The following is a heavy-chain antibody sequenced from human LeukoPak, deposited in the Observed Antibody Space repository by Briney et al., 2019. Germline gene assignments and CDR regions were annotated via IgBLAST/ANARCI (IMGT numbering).Heavy chain of an antibody. J-gene: IGHJ4*02. CDR3: TADGYNFY. CDR1: GFTFGDYA. D-gene: IGHD5-24*01. Sequence: GGSLRLSCTASGFTFGDYAMSWVRQALGKGLEWVGFIRSKAYGGTTEYAASVKGRFTISRDDSKSIAYLQMNSLKTEDTAVYYCTADGYNFYWGQGTLVTVSS. V-gene: IGHV3-49*04. CDR2: IRSKAYGGTT.